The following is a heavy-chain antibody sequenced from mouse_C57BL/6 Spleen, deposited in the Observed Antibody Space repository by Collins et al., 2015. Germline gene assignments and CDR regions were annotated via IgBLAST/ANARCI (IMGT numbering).Heavy chain of an antibody. CDR1: GYTFTSYW. J-gene: IGHJ4*01. D-gene: IGHD1-1*01. Sequence: QVQLQQPGAELVRPGSSVKLSCKASGYTFTSYWMHWVKQRPIQGLEWIGNIDPSDSETHYNQKFKDKATLTVDKSSSTSYMHLSSLTSEDSAVYYCARRAGDYGSAMDYWGQGTSVTVSS. CDR3: ARRAGDYGSAMDY. V-gene: IGHV1-52*01. CDR2: IDPSDSET.